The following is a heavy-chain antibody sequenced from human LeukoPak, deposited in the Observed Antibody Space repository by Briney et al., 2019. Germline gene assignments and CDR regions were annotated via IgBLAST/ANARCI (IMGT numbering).Heavy chain of an antibody. CDR1: RGTFSSYA. J-gene: IGHJ4*02. CDR2: IFPILGIA. D-gene: IGHD3-22*01. Sequence: SVKDSCKPSRGTFSSYAITCVPQAPEQGLEWMGRIFPILGIANYARKFQGRVTISADKSTSTAYMGLSSLRSEDTAVYYCASPSTTSYYDSSGFFDYWGQGSLVTVSS. CDR3: ASPSTTSYYDSSGFFDY. V-gene: IGHV1-69*04.